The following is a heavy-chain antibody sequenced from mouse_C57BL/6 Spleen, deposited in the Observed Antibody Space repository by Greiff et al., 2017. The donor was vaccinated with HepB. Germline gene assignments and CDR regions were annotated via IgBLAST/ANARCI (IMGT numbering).Heavy chain of an antibody. CDR3: AREGTEDYGRGAMDY. D-gene: IGHD2-4*01. J-gene: IGHJ4*01. Sequence: EVQLQQSGPELVKPGASVKISCKASGYTFTDYYMNWVKQSHGKSLEWIGDINPNNGGTSYNQKFKGKATLTVDKSSSTAYMELRSLTSEDSAVYYCAREGTEDYGRGAMDYWGQGTSVTVSS. V-gene: IGHV1-26*01. CDR1: GYTFTDYY. CDR2: INPNNGGT.